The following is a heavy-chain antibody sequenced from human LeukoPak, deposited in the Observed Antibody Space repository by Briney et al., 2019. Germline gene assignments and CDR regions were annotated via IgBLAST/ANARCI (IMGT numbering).Heavy chain of an antibody. CDR3: ARSRGVRMFDY. V-gene: IGHV4-59*08. CDR1: GGSISSYY. CDR2: IYYSGST. D-gene: IGHD3-10*01. Sequence: SEALSLTCTVSGGSISSYYWSWIRQPPGKGLEWIGYIYYSGSTNYNPSLKSRVTISVDTSKNQFSLELSSVTAADTAVYYCARSRGVRMFDYWGQGTLVTVSS. J-gene: IGHJ4*02.